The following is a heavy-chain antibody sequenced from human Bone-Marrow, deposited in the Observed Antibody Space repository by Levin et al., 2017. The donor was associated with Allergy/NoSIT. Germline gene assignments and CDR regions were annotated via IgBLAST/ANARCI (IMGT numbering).Heavy chain of an antibody. CDR2: IDWEDNK. CDR1: GFSLSDSGMC. D-gene: IGHD6-19*01. V-gene: IGHV2-70*12. Sequence: KGSGPTLVKPTQTLTLTCSFSGFSLSDSGMCVSWVRQPPGKPLEWLALIDWEDNKKYKSSLKTRLTISKDTSKDQVVLSMTTMDPVDTATYYCARSSSGWPRYFDYWGRGTVVTVSS. J-gene: IGHJ4*02. CDR3: ARSSSGWPRYFDY.